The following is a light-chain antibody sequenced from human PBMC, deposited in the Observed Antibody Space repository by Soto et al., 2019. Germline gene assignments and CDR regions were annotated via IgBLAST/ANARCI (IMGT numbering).Light chain of an antibody. J-gene: IGLJ2*01. V-gene: IGLV1-51*01. Sequence: QSVLTQPPSVSAAPGQKVTISCSGSTSNIGNNYVSWYQQLPGTAPKLLIYDNNKRPSGIPDRFSASRSGTSATLGITGLQTGDEAHYYCGTWDNSLGSGVFGGGTKVTVL. CDR3: GTWDNSLGSGV. CDR2: DNN. CDR1: TSNIGNNY.